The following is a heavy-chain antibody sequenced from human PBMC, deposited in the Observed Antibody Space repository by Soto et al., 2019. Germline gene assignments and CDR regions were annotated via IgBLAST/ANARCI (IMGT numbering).Heavy chain of an antibody. CDR2: IKQDGSEK. J-gene: IGHJ1*01. Sequence: GSLRLSCAVSGFTFSNYWMSWVRQAPGKGLEWVANIKQDGSEKYYVDSVKGRFTISRDNAKNSLYLQMNSLGAEDAAVYFCASGLWTFQHWGQGTLVTVPQ. CDR3: ASGLWTFQH. V-gene: IGHV3-7*01. CDR1: GFTFSNYW. D-gene: IGHD3-10*01.